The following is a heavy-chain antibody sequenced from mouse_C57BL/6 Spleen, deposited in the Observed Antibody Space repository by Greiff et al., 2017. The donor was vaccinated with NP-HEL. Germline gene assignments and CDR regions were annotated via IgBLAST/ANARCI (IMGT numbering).Heavy chain of an antibody. CDR1: GFTFSNYW. J-gene: IGHJ3*01. Sequence: EVKVEESGGGLVQPGGSMKLSCVASGFTFSNYWMNWVRQSPEKGLEWVAQIRLKSDNYATHYAESVKGRFTISRDDSKSSVYLQMNNLRAEDTGIYYCTVYYYGSSPWFAYWGQGTLVTVSA. CDR2: IRLKSDNYAT. D-gene: IGHD1-1*01. V-gene: IGHV6-3*01. CDR3: TVYYYGSSPWFAY.